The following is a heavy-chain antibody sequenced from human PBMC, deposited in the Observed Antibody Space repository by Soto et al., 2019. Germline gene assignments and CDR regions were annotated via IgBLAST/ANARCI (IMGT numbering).Heavy chain of an antibody. D-gene: IGHD2-21*02. CDR1: GFTFCDYA. CDR2: ISWDGGST. J-gene: IGHJ1*01. Sequence: WGSLSLSCAASGFTFCDYAMHFCRQAPFKWLEWVSLISWDGGSTYYADSVKGRFTISRDNSKNSLYLQMNSLRAEDTALYYCAKAGALLGGNSGYFQHWGQGTLVTVSS. V-gene: IGHV3-43D*04. CDR3: AKAGALLGGNSGYFQH.